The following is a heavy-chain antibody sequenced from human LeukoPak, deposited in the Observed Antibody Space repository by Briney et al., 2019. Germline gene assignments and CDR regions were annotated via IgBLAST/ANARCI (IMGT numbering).Heavy chain of an antibody. Sequence: ASVKVSCKASGYTFTSYGISWVRQAPGQGLEWMGWISAYNGNTNYAQKLQGRVTMTTDTSTSTAYMELRSLRSDDTAVYYCARDVTLHYCSSTSCYLFWFDPWGQGTLVTVSS. V-gene: IGHV1-18*01. CDR2: ISAYNGNT. CDR1: GYTFTSYG. CDR3: ARDVTLHYCSSTSCYLFWFDP. J-gene: IGHJ5*02. D-gene: IGHD2-2*01.